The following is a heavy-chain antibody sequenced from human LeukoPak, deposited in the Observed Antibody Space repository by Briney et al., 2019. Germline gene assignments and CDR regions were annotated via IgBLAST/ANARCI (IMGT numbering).Heavy chain of an antibody. CDR2: IYTSGST. Sequence: SETLSLTCTVSGGSISSGSCYWSWIRQPAGKGLEWIGRIYTSGSTNYNPSLKSRVTISVDTSKNQFSLKLSSVTAADTAVYYYARDRDYYDSSGYNGAGWFDPWGQGTLVTVSS. D-gene: IGHD3-22*01. CDR3: ARDRDYYDSSGYNGAGWFDP. CDR1: GGSISSGSCY. J-gene: IGHJ5*02. V-gene: IGHV4-61*02.